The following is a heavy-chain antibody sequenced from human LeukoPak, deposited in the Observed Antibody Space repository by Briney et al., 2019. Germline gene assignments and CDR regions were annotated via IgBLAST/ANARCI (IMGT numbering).Heavy chain of an antibody. J-gene: IGHJ2*01. CDR3: ARIGHGANSHLKWYFDV. CDR1: GVSISTSIYY. D-gene: IGHD4-23*01. V-gene: IGHV4-39*01. Sequence: SETLSLTCDVSGVSISTSIYYWAWLRQPPGKGLEWIGSVFYSGSAYYSPSFKSRLGIPLDTSKNQFSLQLSSVTVADTAVYYCARIGHGANSHLKWYFDVWGRGTLVTVSS. CDR2: VFYSGSA.